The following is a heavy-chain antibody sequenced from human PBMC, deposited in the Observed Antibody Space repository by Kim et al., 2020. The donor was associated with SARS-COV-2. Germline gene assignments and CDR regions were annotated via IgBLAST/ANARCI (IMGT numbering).Heavy chain of an antibody. CDR3: ATCYAAYGDYQAPDY. Sequence: ASVKVSCKVSGYTLTELSMHWVRQAPGKGLEWMGGFDPEDGETIYAQKFQGRVTMTEDTSTDTAYMELSSLRSEDTAVYYCATCYAAYGDYQAPDYWGQGTLVTVSS. J-gene: IGHJ4*02. CDR1: GYTLTELS. D-gene: IGHD4-17*01. V-gene: IGHV1-24*01. CDR2: FDPEDGET.